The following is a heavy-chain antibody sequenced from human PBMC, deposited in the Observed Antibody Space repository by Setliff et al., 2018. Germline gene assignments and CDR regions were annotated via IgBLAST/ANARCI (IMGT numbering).Heavy chain of an antibody. CDR2: ISHSGST. V-gene: IGHV4-34*01. Sequence: SETLSLTCAVYGGSFNVYFWSWIRQPPGKGLEWIGEISHSGSTNYNPSLKSRVTMALDTTKNQISLKLSSVTAADTAVYYCARGSGYYKNWFAPWGQGTLVTVSS. D-gene: IGHD3-9*01. CDR1: GGSFNVYF. CDR3: ARGSGYYKNWFAP. J-gene: IGHJ5*02.